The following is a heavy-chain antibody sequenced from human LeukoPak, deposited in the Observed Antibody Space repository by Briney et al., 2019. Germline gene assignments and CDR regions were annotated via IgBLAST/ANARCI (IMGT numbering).Heavy chain of an antibody. J-gene: IGHJ1*01. D-gene: IGHD6-13*01. CDR2: IYYSGST. CDR1: GGSISSSSYY. V-gene: IGHV4-39*01. Sequence: SEALSLTCTVSGGSISSSSYYWGWIRQPPGKGLEWIGSIYYSGSTYYNPSLKSRVTISVDTSKNQFSLKLSSVTAADTAVYYCARPEQQMAQIEYFQHWGQGTLVTVSS. CDR3: ARPEQQMAQIEYFQH.